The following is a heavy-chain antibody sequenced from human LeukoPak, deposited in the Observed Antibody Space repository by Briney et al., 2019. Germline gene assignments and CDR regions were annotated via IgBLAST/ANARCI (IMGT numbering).Heavy chain of an antibody. V-gene: IGHV3-11*01. CDR3: GVFRSEMRYHYVSSRDQP. CDR1: GLSSGDIY. Sequence: GGSLRLSCVLDGLSSGDIYMRCVRQAPGKGLEWVSYISNSGTTIYYADSVQGRFSISRDNAKNSLYQQMNSLGSEDTALYYCGVFRSEMRYHYVSSRDQPWGQGTLVTVSS. J-gene: IGHJ5*02. D-gene: IGHD3-22*01. CDR2: ISNSGTTI.